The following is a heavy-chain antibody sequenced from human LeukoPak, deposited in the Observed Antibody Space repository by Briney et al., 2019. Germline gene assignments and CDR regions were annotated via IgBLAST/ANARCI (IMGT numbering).Heavy chain of an antibody. D-gene: IGHD3-16*01. V-gene: IGHV1-46*01. CDR1: GYTFTSNY. J-gene: IGHJ6*03. Sequence: GASVKVSCKAFGYTFTSNYMHWVRQAPGQGPEWMGVISPSGGSTTYAQKFQGRVTITADESTSTAYMELSSLRSEDTAVYYCARVMGLGGNYYYYMDVWGKGTTVTISS. CDR2: ISPSGGST. CDR3: ARVMGLGGNYYYYMDV.